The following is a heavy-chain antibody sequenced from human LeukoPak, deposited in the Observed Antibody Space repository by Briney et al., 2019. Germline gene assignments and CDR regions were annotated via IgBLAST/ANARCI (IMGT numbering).Heavy chain of an antibody. V-gene: IGHV4-34*01. J-gene: IGHJ4*02. CDR2: INHSGST. Sequence: SETLSLTCAVYGGSFSGYYWSWIRQPPGKGLEWIGEINHSGSTNYNPSLKSRVTISVDTSKNQFSLKLSSVTAADTAVYYCASSIVVPGHYWGQGTLVTVSS. CDR1: GGSFSGYY. D-gene: IGHD6-19*01. CDR3: ASSIVVPGHY.